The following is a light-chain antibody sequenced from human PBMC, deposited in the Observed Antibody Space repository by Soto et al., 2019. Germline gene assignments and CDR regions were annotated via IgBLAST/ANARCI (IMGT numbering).Light chain of an antibody. CDR2: GTS. Sequence: EIVMTQSPGTLSGSPGGGATISCRASQSVTSNLAWYQQKGGQAPRLLIYGTSTRATGVPARFSGSGSGTELTLTISSRQAEDFAVYYCQQYNNWPYTFGQGTKLEIK. J-gene: IGKJ2*01. V-gene: IGKV3-15*01. CDR3: QQYNNWPYT. CDR1: QSVTSN.